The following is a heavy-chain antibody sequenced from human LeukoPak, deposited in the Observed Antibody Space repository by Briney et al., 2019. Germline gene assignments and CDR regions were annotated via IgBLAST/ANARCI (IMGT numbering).Heavy chain of an antibody. D-gene: IGHD1-14*01. CDR2: IFFDGTTK. CDR3: AREVVRRASYYMDV. CDR1: AFTFSNYA. Sequence: GGSLRLSCAASAFTFSNYAMHWVRQAPGKGLEWVGVIFFDGTTKYYADSVKGRFTISRDNSKNTLYLQMNSLRPEDTAVYYCAREVVRRASYYMDVWGKGTTVTISS. J-gene: IGHJ6*03. V-gene: IGHV3-30*04.